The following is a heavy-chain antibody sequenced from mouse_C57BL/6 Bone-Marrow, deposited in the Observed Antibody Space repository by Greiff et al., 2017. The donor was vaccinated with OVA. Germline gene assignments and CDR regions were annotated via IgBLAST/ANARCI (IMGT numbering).Heavy chain of an antibody. CDR3: ARSGYYYCSTYCDV. V-gene: IGHV1-18*01. CDR1: GYTFTDYD. CDR2: INPNNGGT. Sequence: EVQLQQSGPELVKPGASVKIPCKASGYTFTDYDMDWVKQSPGQSLEWIGDINPNNGGTIYNQKFKGKATLTVDKSSSTAYMELRSLTSEDTAVYYCARSGYYYCSTYCDVWGTGTTVTVSS. D-gene: IGHD1-1*01. J-gene: IGHJ1*03.